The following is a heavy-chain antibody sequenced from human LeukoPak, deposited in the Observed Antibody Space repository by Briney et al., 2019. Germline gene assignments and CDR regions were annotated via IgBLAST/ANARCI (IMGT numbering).Heavy chain of an antibody. D-gene: IGHD6-19*01. J-gene: IGHJ4*02. V-gene: IGHV3-23*01. CDR1: GFTFSSYA. CDR3: VCGWYFDY. CDR2: ISDRGDTT. Sequence: GGSLRLSCAGSGFTFSSYAMSWVRQAPGEGLEWVSTISDRGDTTYNADSVKGRFTISRDSSKNTLFLQMSSLRAEDTAVYYCVCGWYFDYWGQGTLVTVSS.